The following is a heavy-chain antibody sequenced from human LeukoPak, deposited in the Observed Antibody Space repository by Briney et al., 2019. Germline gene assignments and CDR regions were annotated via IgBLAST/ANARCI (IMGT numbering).Heavy chain of an antibody. J-gene: IGHJ4*02. CDR3: AKPNSGWYNFDY. D-gene: IGHD6-19*01. CDR1: GFTFTIYA. V-gene: IGHV3-23*01. CDR2: IGAGGGST. Sequence: PGGSLRLSCAASGFTFTIYAMSWVRQAPGKGLEWVSGIGAGGGSTNYADCVKGRFTISRDNSKNTLYLQMNSLRAEDTAVYYCAKPNSGWYNFDYWGQGTLVTVSS.